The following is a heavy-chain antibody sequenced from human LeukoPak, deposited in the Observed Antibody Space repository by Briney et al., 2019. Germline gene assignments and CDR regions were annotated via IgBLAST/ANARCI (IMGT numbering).Heavy chain of an antibody. J-gene: IGHJ4*02. V-gene: IGHV3-30*03. D-gene: IGHD5-12*01. CDR2: ISYNGINK. CDR1: GFTFSSYS. Sequence: GGSLRLSCAASGFTFSSYSMNWVRQAPGKGLAWVALISYNGINKYYADSVKGRFTISQDNSKNTLYLHMNSLRAEDTAVYYCARSAAAGRIVATFAYWGQGTLVTVSS. CDR3: ARSAAAGRIVATFAY.